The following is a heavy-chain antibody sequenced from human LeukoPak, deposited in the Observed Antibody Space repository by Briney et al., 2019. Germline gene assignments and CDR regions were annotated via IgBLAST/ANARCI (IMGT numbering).Heavy chain of an antibody. CDR3: TRGSYGDYGY. V-gene: IGHV3-21*01. D-gene: IGHD4-17*01. CDR2: MSSDSKSI. Sequence: GGSLRLSCAASGFIFSSFTVNWVRQAPGKGLEWVSSMSSDSKSIYYADSVKGRFTISRDNAKNSLFLQMDSLRAEDTALYYCTRGSYGDYGYWGQGTLVTVSS. CDR1: GFIFSSFT. J-gene: IGHJ4*02.